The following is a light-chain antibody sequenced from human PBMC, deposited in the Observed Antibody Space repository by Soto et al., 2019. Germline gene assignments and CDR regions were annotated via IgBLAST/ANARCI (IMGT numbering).Light chain of an antibody. J-gene: IGLJ2*01. CDR3: SSYTSSSTVV. V-gene: IGLV2-8*01. CDR1: SSDVGDYKF. CDR2: EVS. Sequence: QSALTQPPSASGSPGQSVTISYTGTSSDVGDYKFVSWYQQHPGKAPKLMIYEVSRRPSGVPDRFSGSKSGNTASLTISGLQAEDEADYYCSSYTSSSTVVFGGGTQLTVL.